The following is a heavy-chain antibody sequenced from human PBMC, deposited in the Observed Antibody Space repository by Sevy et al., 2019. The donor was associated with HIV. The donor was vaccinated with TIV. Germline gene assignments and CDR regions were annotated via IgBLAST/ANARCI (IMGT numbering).Heavy chain of an antibody. V-gene: IGHV4-59*01. D-gene: IGHD6-13*01. J-gene: IGHJ5*02. CDR2: IYYSGST. Sequence: SETLSLTCTVSGGSISSYYWSWIRQPPGKGLEWIGYIYYSGSTNYNPSLKSRVTISVDTSKNQFSLKLSSVTAADTAVSYCARENKAAAGWAVGWFDPWGQGTLVTVSS. CDR3: ARENKAAAGWAVGWFDP. CDR1: GGSISSYY.